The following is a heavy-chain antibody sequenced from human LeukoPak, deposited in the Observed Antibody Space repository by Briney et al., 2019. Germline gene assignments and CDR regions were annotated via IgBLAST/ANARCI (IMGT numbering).Heavy chain of an antibody. CDR3: ARGPGGLQLGLFDP. Sequence: PSETLSLTCTVSGGSVSSGSYYWIWIRQPPGKGLEWIGYIYYSGSTNYNPSLKSRVTISVDTSKNQFSLKLSSVTAADTAVYYCARGPGGLQLGLFDPWGQGTLVTVSS. V-gene: IGHV4-61*01. J-gene: IGHJ5*02. D-gene: IGHD6-13*01. CDR1: GGSVSSGSYY. CDR2: IYYSGST.